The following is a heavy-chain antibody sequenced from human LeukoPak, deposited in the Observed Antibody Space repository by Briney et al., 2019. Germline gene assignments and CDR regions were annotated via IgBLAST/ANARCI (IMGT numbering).Heavy chain of an antibody. V-gene: IGHV3-23*01. J-gene: IGHJ4*02. D-gene: IGHD3-22*01. CDR3: AKDQHYYDSSGYSRMGYFDY. CDR2: ISGSGGST. CDR1: GFTLSSYA. Sequence: GGSLRLSCAASGFTLSSYAMSWVRQAPGKGLEWVSAISGSGGSTYYADSVKGRFTISRDNSKNTLYLQMNSLRAEDTAVYYCAKDQHYYDSSGYSRMGYFDYWGQGTLVTVSS.